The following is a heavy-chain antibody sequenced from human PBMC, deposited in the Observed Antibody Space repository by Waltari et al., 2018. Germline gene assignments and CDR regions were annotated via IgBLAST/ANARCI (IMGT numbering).Heavy chain of an antibody. V-gene: IGHV3-53*02. J-gene: IGHJ4*02. CDR2: IYSGGTT. CDR3: ATSPTRSF. CDR1: GLTVGNNY. D-gene: IGHD2-15*01. Sequence: EVQLVETGGGSFQPGASLRLSCAASGLTVGNNYMSWVRRAPGKGLEGVSVIYSGGTTQYADSVKGRFTISRDSSKNTLYLQMNSLRVEDTAVYYCATSPTRSFWGQGTLVAVSS.